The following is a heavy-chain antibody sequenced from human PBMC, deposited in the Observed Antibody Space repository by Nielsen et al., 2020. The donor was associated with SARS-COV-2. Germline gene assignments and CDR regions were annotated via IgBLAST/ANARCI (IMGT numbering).Heavy chain of an antibody. Sequence: SETLSLTCTVSGYSISSGYYWGWIRQPPGKGLEWIGSIYDSGSTYYNPSLKSRITISIHTSKIQFSMKLSSVTAADTAIYYCARVPGSYYFDYWGQGTLVTVSS. CDR3: ARVPGSYYFDY. CDR2: IYDSGST. CDR1: GYSISSGYY. D-gene: IGHD1-14*01. J-gene: IGHJ4*02. V-gene: IGHV4-38-2*02.